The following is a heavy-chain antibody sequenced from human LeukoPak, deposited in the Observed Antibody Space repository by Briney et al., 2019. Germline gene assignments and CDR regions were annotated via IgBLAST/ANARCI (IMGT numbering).Heavy chain of an antibody. D-gene: IGHD2-21*02. V-gene: IGHV1-69*13. J-gene: IGHJ4*02. CDR1: GGTFSSYA. CDR2: IIPIFGTA. Sequence: SVKVSCKASGGTFSSYAISWVRQAPGQGLEWMGGIIPIFGTANYAQKSQGRVTITADESTSTAYMELSSLRSEDTAVYYCARVSSCGDDCYFHDYWGQGTLVTVSS. CDR3: ARVSSCGDDCYFHDY.